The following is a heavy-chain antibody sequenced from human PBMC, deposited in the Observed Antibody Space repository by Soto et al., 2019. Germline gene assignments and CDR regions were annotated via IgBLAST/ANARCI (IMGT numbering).Heavy chain of an antibody. J-gene: IGHJ6*02. V-gene: IGHV1-8*01. D-gene: IGHD6-13*01. CDR1: GYTFTSYD. CDR2: MNPNSGNT. CDR3: ARDYSSSWSFPYYYYYYGMDV. Sequence: ASVKVSCKASGYTFTSYDINWVLQATGQGLEWMGWMNPNSGNTGYAQKFQGRVTMTRNTSISTAYMELSSLRSEDTAVYYCARDYSSSWSFPYYYYYYGMDVWGQGTTVTVSS.